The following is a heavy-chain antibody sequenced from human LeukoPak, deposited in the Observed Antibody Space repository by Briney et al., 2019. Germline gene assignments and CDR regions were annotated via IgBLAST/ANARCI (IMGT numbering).Heavy chain of an antibody. CDR3: ASRRGEYYYYYYMDV. CDR2: IYYSGST. Sequence: SETLSLTCTVSGGSISSSSYYWGWIRQPPGKGLEWIGSIYYSGSTYYNPSLKSRVTISVDTSKNQFSLELSSVTAADTAVYYCASRRGEYYYYYYMDVWGKGTTVTVSS. J-gene: IGHJ6*03. V-gene: IGHV4-39*01. D-gene: IGHD3-3*01. CDR1: GGSISSSSYY.